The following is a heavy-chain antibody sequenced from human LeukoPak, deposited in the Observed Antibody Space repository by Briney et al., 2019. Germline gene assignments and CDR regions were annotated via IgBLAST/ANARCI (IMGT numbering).Heavy chain of an antibody. CDR3: ARERTTIVSGTTIGAY. D-gene: IGHD2/OR15-2a*01. CDR2: ITGSGDTI. CDR1: GFTFSSYE. J-gene: IGHJ4*02. V-gene: IGHV3-48*03. Sequence: PGGSLRLSCSASGFTFSSYEMNMVRQAPGKGLEWISYITGSGDTIYYADSVKGRFTISRDNAKNSLFLQMNSLTADDTAVYYCARERTTIVSGTTIGAYWGQGTLVTVSS.